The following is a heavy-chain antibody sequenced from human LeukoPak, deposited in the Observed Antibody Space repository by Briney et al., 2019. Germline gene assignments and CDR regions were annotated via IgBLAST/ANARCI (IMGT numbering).Heavy chain of an antibody. J-gene: IGHJ4*02. D-gene: IGHD5-18*01. CDR3: ARHSRYGLHYFDY. CDR1: GGSISSSSYY. Sequence: SETLSLTCTVSGGSISSSSYYWGWIRQPPGKGLEWIVSLFYSGSTYYDPSLKSRVTISVDTSKNQFSLKVTSVTAADTAVYYCARHSRYGLHYFDYWGQGTLVTVSS. CDR2: LFYSGST. V-gene: IGHV4-39*01.